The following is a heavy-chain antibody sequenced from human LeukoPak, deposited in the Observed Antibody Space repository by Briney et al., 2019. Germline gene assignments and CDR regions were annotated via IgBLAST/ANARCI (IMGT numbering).Heavy chain of an antibody. Sequence: KISCKGSGYSFTSYAISWVRQAPGQGLEWMGGIIPIFGTANYAQKFQGRVTITADESTSTAYMELSSLRSEDTAVYYCARGGRYFDWLLPNNWFDPWGQGTLVTVSS. CDR1: GYSFTSYA. CDR3: ARGGRYFDWLLPNNWFDP. V-gene: IGHV1-69*01. J-gene: IGHJ5*02. CDR2: IIPIFGTA. D-gene: IGHD3-9*01.